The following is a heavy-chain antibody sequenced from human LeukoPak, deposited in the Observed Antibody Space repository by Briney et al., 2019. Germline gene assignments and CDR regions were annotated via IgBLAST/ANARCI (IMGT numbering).Heavy chain of an antibody. J-gene: IGHJ3*02. Sequence: GGSLGLSCAASGFTFSSYAMHWVRQAPGKGLEWVAVISYDGSNKYYADSVKGRFTISRDNSKNTLYLQMNSLRAEDTAVYYCARDYNRGAITIFGVASSDAFDIWGQGTMVTVSS. CDR3: ARDYNRGAITIFGVASSDAFDI. V-gene: IGHV3-30-3*01. CDR2: ISYDGSNK. CDR1: GFTFSSYA. D-gene: IGHD3-3*01.